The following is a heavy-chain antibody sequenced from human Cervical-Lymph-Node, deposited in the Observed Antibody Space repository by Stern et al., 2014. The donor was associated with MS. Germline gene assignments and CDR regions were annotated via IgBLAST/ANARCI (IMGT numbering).Heavy chain of an antibody. J-gene: IGHJ5*02. D-gene: IGHD1-26*01. Sequence: QVQLVESGPGLVKPSQTLSLTCTVSGGSIRSSGYYWSWIRQPADKGLEWIGRIHDSGSTYSHPSLKRRVTISLDPAKNQFSLKLPMVTAADTAVYYCATTRWDLFTWNWFDPWGQGTLVTVSS. CDR2: IHDSGST. V-gene: IGHV4-61*02. CDR1: GGSIRSSGYY. CDR3: ATTRWDLFTWNWFDP.